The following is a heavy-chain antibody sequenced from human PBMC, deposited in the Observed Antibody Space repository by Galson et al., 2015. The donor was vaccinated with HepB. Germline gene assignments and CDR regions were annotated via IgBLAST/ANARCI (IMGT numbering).Heavy chain of an antibody. J-gene: IGHJ4*02. CDR2: ITSNGDKA. CDR1: GFTFSTQG. Sequence: SLRLSCAASGFTFSTQGMNWVRQAPGKGLEYVSGITSNGDKAYYGNSVKGRFTISRDNSKNTVYLQMGSLRVDDMAVYYCARDMKDWGQGILGTVS. V-gene: IGHV3-64*01. CDR3: ARDMKD. D-gene: IGHD3-16*01.